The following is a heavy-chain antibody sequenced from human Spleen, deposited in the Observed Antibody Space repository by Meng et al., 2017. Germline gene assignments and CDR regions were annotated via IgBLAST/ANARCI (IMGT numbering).Heavy chain of an antibody. V-gene: IGHV1-46*01. J-gene: IGHJ4*02. D-gene: IGHD4-23*01. CDR3: ARGYGGNSPPDY. CDR2: INPIGGTT. Sequence: ASVKVSCKTSGYTFTSYFIHWVRQAPGQGLEWMGIINPIGGTTTYAQKFHGRVTMTRDTATSIVYMELSGLRSEDTAVYYCARGYGGNSPPDYWGQGTLVTVSS. CDR1: GYTFTSYF.